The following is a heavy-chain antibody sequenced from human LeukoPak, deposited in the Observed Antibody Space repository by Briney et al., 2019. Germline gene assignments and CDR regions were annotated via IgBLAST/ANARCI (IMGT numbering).Heavy chain of an antibody. CDR2: IYYSGST. V-gene: IGHV4-59*01. Sequence: GSLRLSCAASGFTFSSYAMHWIRQPPGKGLEWIGYIYYSGSTNYNPSLKSRVTISVDTSKNQFSLKVISVTAADTAVYYCARDLVKEKPSGGFYYYGMDVWGQGTTVTVSS. D-gene: IGHD1-26*01. CDR1: GFTFSSYA. J-gene: IGHJ6*02. CDR3: ARDLVKEKPSGGFYYYGMDV.